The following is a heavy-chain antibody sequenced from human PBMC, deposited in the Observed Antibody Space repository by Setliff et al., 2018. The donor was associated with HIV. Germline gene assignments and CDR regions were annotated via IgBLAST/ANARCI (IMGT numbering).Heavy chain of an antibody. CDR1: GYSFTSFG. V-gene: IGHV1-2*06. Sequence: ASVKVSCKASGYSFTSFGISWVRQAPGQGLEWMGRINPNSGGTNYAQKFQGRVSMTRDTSITKAYMELSGLRSDDTAVYYCARGGAIVRPYLNWFDPWGQGTLVTVSS. D-gene: IGHD1-26*01. CDR3: ARGGAIVRPYLNWFDP. CDR2: INPNSGGT. J-gene: IGHJ5*02.